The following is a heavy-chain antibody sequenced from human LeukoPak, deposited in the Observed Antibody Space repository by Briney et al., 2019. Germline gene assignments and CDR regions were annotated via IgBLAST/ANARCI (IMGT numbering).Heavy chain of an antibody. CDR2: INSDGSST. Sequence: GGSLRISCAASGFTFSSNAMSWVRQAPGKGLVWVSRINSDGSSTSYADSVKGRFTISRDNAKNTLYLQMNSLRAEDTAVYYCARGFRRDGYNSDYWGQGTLVTVSS. D-gene: IGHD5-24*01. CDR1: GFTFSSNA. V-gene: IGHV3-74*01. J-gene: IGHJ4*02. CDR3: ARGFRRDGYNSDY.